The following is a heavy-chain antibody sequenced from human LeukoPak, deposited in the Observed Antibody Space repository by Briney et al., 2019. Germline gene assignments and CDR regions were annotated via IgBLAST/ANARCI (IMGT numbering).Heavy chain of an antibody. J-gene: IGHJ4*02. CDR3: AAIHYDFWSGYYFPDY. V-gene: IGHV1-8*01. CDR2: MNPNSGNT. Sequence: ASVKVSCKASGYTFTSYDINWVRQATGQGLEWMGWMNPNSGNTGYAQKFQGRVTMTRNTSLSTAYMELSSLRSEDTAVYYCAAIHYDFWSGYYFPDYWGQGTLVTVSS. D-gene: IGHD3-3*01. CDR1: GYTFTSYD.